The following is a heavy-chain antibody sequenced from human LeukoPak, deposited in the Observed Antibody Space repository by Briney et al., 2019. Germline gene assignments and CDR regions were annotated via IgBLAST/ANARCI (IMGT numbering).Heavy chain of an antibody. D-gene: IGHD3-10*01. V-gene: IGHV3-21*01. J-gene: IGHJ3*02. CDR3: ARDLYYFGSGTYYRSDAFDI. CDR2: ISTTSNEI. Sequence: GGSLRLSCAASGFTLRSYAMNWVRQAPGKGLEWVSVISTTSNEIYYADSVKGRFTISRDNSKNSLYLQMYSLRAEDTAVYYCARDLYYFGSGTYYRSDAFDIWGQGTMVNVSA. CDR1: GFTLRSYA.